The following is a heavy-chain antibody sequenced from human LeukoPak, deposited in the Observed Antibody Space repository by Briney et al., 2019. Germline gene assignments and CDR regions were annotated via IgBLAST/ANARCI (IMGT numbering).Heavy chain of an antibody. Sequence: SQTLSLTCTVSGGSISSGDYYWSWIRQPPGKGLEWIGEINHSGSTNYDPSLKSRVTISVDTSKNQFSLKLSSVTVADTAVYYCVRTRPYSGSFDYWGQGTLVTVSS. D-gene: IGHD1-26*01. CDR1: GGSISSGDYY. CDR2: INHSGST. V-gene: IGHV4-30-4*08. J-gene: IGHJ4*02. CDR3: VRTRPYSGSFDY.